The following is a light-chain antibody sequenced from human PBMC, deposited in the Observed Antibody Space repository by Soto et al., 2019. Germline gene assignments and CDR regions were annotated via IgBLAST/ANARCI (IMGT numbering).Light chain of an antibody. J-gene: IGLJ1*01. CDR3: CSYAGSSTFYV. V-gene: IGLV2-23*02. CDR2: EVS. CDR1: SSDVGSYNL. Sequence: QSVLTQPASVSGSPGQSITISCTVTSSDVGSYNLVSWYQQHPGKAPKLMIYEVSKRPSGVSNRFSVSKSGNTASLTISGLKDEDEADYYCCSYAGSSTFYVFGTGTKVTVL.